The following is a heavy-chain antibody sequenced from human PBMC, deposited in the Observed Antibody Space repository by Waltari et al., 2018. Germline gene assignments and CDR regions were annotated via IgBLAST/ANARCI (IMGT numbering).Heavy chain of an antibody. CDR1: GFTFDDSV. J-gene: IGHJ4*02. D-gene: IGHD6-13*01. Sequence: EVQLVESGGGVVRPGGSRRLSCAAAGFTFDDSVMSWVRQAPGKGLGWVSGINWNGGSTGYADSVKGRFTISRDNAKNSLYLQMNSLRAEDTALYHCARDYSIAAAGSVDYWGQGTLVTVSS. V-gene: IGHV3-20*01. CDR2: INWNGGST. CDR3: ARDYSIAAAGSVDY.